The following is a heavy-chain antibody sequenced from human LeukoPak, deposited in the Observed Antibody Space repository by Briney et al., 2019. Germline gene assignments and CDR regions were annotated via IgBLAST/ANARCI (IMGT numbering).Heavy chain of an antibody. CDR2: ISSSDSTI. V-gene: IGHV3-11*04. J-gene: IGHJ3*02. Sequence: GGSLRLSCAASGFTFSDYYMSWIRQAPGKGLEWVSYISSSDSTIYYADSVKGRFTISRGNAKNSLYLQMNSLRAEDTAVYYCARDLLGYCSSTSCYGEHAFDIWGQGTMVTVSS. D-gene: IGHD2-2*01. CDR1: GFTFSDYY. CDR3: ARDLLGYCSSTSCYGEHAFDI.